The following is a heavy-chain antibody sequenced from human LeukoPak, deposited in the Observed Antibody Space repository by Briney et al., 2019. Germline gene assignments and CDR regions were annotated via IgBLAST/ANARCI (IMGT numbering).Heavy chain of an antibody. J-gene: IGHJ4*02. Sequence: ASVKVSCKASGYTFASYYLYWVRQAPGQGLEWMGVINPSGGSTTSAQKFQGRVTMTRDTSTSTVYMELRSLRSEDTAVYYCARGPGPADDGGGYCFDYWGQGTLVTVSS. CDR3: ARGPGPADDGGGYCFDY. CDR1: GYTFASYY. D-gene: IGHD3-22*01. V-gene: IGHV1-46*01. CDR2: INPSGGST.